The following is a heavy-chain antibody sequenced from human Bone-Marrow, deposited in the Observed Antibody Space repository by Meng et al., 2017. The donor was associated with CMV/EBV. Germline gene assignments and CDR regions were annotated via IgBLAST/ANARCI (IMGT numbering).Heavy chain of an antibody. CDR2: IYVGDSDT. CDR1: GHSFAKEW. CDR3: ARAHTVSSWLRPFFDL. D-gene: IGHD6-13*01. J-gene: IGHJ4*02. V-gene: IGHV5-51*01. Sequence: GHSFAKEWIGCVRQMPGKGLEWMGIIYVGDSDTRSSPSFQGQVTISADRSISTAYLQWSSLKASDTAIYYCARAHTVSSWLRPFFDLWGQGSLVTVSS.